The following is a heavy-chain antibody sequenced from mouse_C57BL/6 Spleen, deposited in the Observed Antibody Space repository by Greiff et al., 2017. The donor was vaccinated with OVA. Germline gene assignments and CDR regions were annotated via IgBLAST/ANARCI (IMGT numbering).Heavy chain of an antibody. Sequence: VQLQQSGPVLVKPGASVKMSCKASGYTFTDYYMNWVKQSHGKSLEWIGVINPYNGGTSYNQKFKGKATLTVDKSSSTAYMELNSLTSEDSAVYYCASKGLLYMDYWGQGTSVTVSS. J-gene: IGHJ4*01. CDR3: ASKGLLYMDY. D-gene: IGHD3-3*01. CDR1: GYTFTDYY. CDR2: INPYNGGT. V-gene: IGHV1-19*01.